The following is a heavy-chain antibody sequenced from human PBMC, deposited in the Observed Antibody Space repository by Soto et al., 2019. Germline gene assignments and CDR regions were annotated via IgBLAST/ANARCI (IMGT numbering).Heavy chain of an antibody. J-gene: IGHJ6*03. CDR2: IYYSGST. V-gene: IGHV4-59*01. D-gene: IGHD3-9*01. CDR3: ARERGDVLRYFDWLPKPTYYMDV. CDR1: GGSISSDY. Sequence: SETLSLTCTVSGGSISSDYWSWIRQPPGKGLEWIGYIYYSGSTNYNPSLKSRVTISVDTSKNQFSLKLSSVTAADTAVYYCARERGDVLRYFDWLPKPTYYMDVWGKGTTVTVSS.